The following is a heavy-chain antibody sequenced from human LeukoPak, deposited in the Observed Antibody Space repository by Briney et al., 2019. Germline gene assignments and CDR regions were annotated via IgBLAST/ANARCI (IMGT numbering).Heavy chain of an antibody. CDR3: ARDQYYGSGSSAMDV. CDR2: INPNSGGT. Sequence: ASVKVSCKASGYTFTGYYMHWVRQAPGQGLEWMGWINPNSGGTNYAQKFQGWVTMTRDTSISTAYMELSRLRSDDTAVCYCARDQYYGSGSSAMDVWGKGTTVTVSS. J-gene: IGHJ6*04. CDR1: GYTFTGYY. D-gene: IGHD3-10*01. V-gene: IGHV1-2*04.